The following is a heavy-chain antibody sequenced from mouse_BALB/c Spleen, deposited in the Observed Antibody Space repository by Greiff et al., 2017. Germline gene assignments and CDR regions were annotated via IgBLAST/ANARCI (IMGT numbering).Heavy chain of an antibody. J-gene: IGHJ4*01. D-gene: IGHD1-1*02. V-gene: IGHV1-82*01. CDR3: ARGGSFYAMDY. CDR1: GYAFSSSW. Sequence: QVQLQQSGPELVKPGASVKISCKASGYAFSSSWMNWVKQRPGQGLEWIGRIYPGDGDTNYNGKFKGKATLTADKSSSTAYMQLSSLTSVDSAVYFCARGGSFYAMDYWGQGTSVTVSS. CDR2: IYPGDGDT.